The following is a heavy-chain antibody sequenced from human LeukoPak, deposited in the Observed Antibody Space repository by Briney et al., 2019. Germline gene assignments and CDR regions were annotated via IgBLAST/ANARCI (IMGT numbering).Heavy chain of an antibody. J-gene: IGHJ6*02. V-gene: IGHV3-74*01. CDR2: INSDGSST. Sequence: GGSLRLSCAASGFTFSSYWMHWVRQAPGKGLVRVSRINSDGSSTSYADSVKGRFTISRDNAKNTLYLQMNSLRAEDTAVYYCAREGVWRQQLVDYYYGMDVWGQGTTVTVSS. CDR1: GFTFSSYW. D-gene: IGHD6-13*01. CDR3: AREGVWRQQLVDYYYGMDV.